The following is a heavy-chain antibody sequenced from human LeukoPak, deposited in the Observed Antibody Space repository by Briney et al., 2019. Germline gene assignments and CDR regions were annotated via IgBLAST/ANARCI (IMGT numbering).Heavy chain of an antibody. V-gene: IGHV3-23*01. Sequence: GGSLRLSCAASGFTFSSYAMSWVRQAPGKGLEWVSAISGSGGSTYYADSVKGRFTISRDISKNTLYLQMNSLRAEDTAVYYCAKTSYSSGWYLYFDYWGQGTLVTVSS. J-gene: IGHJ4*02. CDR3: AKTSYSSGWYLYFDY. CDR2: ISGSGGST. CDR1: GFTFSSYA. D-gene: IGHD6-19*01.